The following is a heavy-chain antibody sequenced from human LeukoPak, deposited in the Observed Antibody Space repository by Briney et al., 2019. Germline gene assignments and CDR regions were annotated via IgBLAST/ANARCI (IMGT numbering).Heavy chain of an antibody. CDR1: GGSFSGYY. CDR3: ARGRLPRYYYGSGSRFDP. Sequence: SETLSLTCAVYGGSFSGYYWSWIRQPPGKGLEWIGKINHSGSTNYNPSLKSRVTISVDTSKNQFSLKLSSVTAADTAVYYCARGRLPRYYYGSGSRFDPWGQGTLVTVSS. CDR2: INHSGST. V-gene: IGHV4-34*01. J-gene: IGHJ5*02. D-gene: IGHD3-10*01.